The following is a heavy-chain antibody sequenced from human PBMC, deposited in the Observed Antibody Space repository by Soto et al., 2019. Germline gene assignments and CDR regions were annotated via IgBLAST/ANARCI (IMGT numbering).Heavy chain of an antibody. V-gene: IGHV3-33*01. D-gene: IGHD3-22*01. CDR3: ARDAYDSSGVLDY. CDR2: IWYDGSNK. J-gene: IGHJ4*02. Sequence: QVQLVESGGGVVQPGRSLRLSCAASGFTFSSYGMHWVRQAPGKGLEWVAVIWYDGSNKYYADSVKGRFTISRDNSKNSLYLQMNSLRAEDTAVYYFARDAYDSSGVLDYWGQGTLVTVSS. CDR1: GFTFSSYG.